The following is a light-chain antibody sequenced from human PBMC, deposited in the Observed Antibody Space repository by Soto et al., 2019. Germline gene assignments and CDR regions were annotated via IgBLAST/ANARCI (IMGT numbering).Light chain of an antibody. Sequence: DIQMTQSPSILSASVGDRVTITCRASQSISSWLAWYQQKPGKAPNLLIYKASSLESGVPSRFSGSGSGTEFTLTISSLQPDDFATYFCQQLNSYPITFGQGTRLEIK. CDR2: KAS. J-gene: IGKJ5*01. CDR1: QSISSW. CDR3: QQLNSYPIT. V-gene: IGKV1-5*03.